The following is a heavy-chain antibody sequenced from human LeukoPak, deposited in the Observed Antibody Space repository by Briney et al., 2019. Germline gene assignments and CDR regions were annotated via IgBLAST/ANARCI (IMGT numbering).Heavy chain of an antibody. D-gene: IGHD3-10*01. CDR1: GYTFTGYY. CDR2: INPKSGGT. V-gene: IGHV1-2*02. CDR3: ARVYQGGSGSYLY. J-gene: IGHJ4*02. Sequence: GASVKVSCKASGYTFTGYYIHWVRQAPGQGLEWMGWINPKSGGTNYAQKLQGRVTMTTDTSTSTAYMELRSLRSDDTAVYYCARVYQGGSGSYLYWGQGTLVTVSS.